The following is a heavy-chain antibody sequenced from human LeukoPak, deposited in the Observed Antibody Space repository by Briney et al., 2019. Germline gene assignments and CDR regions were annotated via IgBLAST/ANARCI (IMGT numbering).Heavy chain of an antibody. D-gene: IGHD6-13*01. J-gene: IGHJ4*02. CDR3: AREARYSSSWYDY. Sequence: ASVKVSCKASGYTFTSYDINWVRQATGQGLEWMGWMNPNSGNTGYAQKFQGRVTITADESTSTAYMELSSLRSEDTAVYYCAREARYSSSWYDYWGQGTLVTVSS. CDR1: GYTFTSYD. V-gene: IGHV1-8*01. CDR2: MNPNSGNT.